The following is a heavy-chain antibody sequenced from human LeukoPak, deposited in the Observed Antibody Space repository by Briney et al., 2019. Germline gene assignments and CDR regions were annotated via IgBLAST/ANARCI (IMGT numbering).Heavy chain of an antibody. J-gene: IGHJ4*02. D-gene: IGHD4-17*01. CDR3: ARETTVIKKIDY. CDR1: GGSFSGYY. V-gene: IGHV3-21*01. Sequence: ETLSLTCAVYGGSFSGYYWSWVRQAPGKGLEWVSCITRSSIYIYYADSVKGRFTISRDNAKNSLYLQMNSLRDEDTAIYYCARETTVIKKIDYWGQGTLVTVSS. CDR2: ITRSSIYI.